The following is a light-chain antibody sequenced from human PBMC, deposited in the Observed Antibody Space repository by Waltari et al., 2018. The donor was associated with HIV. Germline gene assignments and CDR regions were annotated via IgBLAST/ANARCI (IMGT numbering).Light chain of an antibody. CDR1: QSVLYSSNNKNY. V-gene: IGKV4-1*01. CDR3: QQYYSTLFT. J-gene: IGKJ3*01. CDR2: WAS. Sequence: DIVMTQSPDSLAVSLGERATINCKSSQSVLYSSNNKNYLAWYQQKPGPPPKLLIYWASTRESGVPDRFSGSGSGTDFTLTISSLQAEDVAVYYCQQYYSTLFTFGPGTKVDIK.